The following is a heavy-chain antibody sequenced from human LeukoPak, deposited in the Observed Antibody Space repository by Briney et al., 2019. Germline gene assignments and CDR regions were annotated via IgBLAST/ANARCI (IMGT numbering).Heavy chain of an antibody. D-gene: IGHD3-22*01. CDR3: ARDYYNDSSGYYTGDAFDI. Sequence: GGSLRLSCAASGFTFSSYGMHWVRQAPGKGLEWVAVIWYDGSNKYYADSVKGRFTISRDNSKNTLYLQMNSLRAEDTAVYYCARDYYNDSSGYYTGDAFDIWGQGTMVTVSS. CDR1: GFTFSSYG. CDR2: IWYDGSNK. V-gene: IGHV3-33*01. J-gene: IGHJ3*02.